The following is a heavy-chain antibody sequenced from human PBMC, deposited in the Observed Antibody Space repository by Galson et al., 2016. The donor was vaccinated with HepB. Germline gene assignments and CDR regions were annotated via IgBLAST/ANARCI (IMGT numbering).Heavy chain of an antibody. Sequence: SETLSLTCTVSGGSIRSPNYYWIWIRQTPEKGLEWIGEIDQSGFTTYKSSLKSRLTLSVDTSKKQVSLKMSSVTAADTAMYFCTLLRGPHLVRGVTRDSWFDPWGRGTLVAVSS. V-gene: IGHV4-39*07. CDR3: TLLRGPHLVRGVTRDSWFDP. CDR2: IDQSGFT. D-gene: IGHD3-10*01. CDR1: GGSIRSPNYY. J-gene: IGHJ5*02.